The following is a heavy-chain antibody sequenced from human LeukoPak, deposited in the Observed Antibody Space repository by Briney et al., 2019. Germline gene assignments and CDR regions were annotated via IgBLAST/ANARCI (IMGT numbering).Heavy chain of an antibody. CDR2: VRYHGYNR. CDR3: AKEDDGYLDN. CDR1: GFIFSNYG. V-gene: IGHV3-30*02. D-gene: IGHD3-3*01. Sequence: GGSLRLSCAASGFIFSNYGMHWVREPPGKGLEWVAFVRYHGYNRNYADSVEGRFTISRDNSKNTLYLQMNGLRPEDTAVYYCAKEDDGYLDNWAQGTLVTVSS. J-gene: IGHJ4*02.